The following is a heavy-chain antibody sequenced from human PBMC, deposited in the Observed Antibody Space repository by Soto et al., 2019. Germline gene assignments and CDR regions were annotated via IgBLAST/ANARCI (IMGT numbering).Heavy chain of an antibody. Sequence: PGGSLRLSCVASEFTFSNYAMSWVRQAPGKGLEWVSSISDNGGTTYYADSVKGRFTISRDNSKNTLYLQMNSLRAEDTAVYYCAKDFGRTVTTGTDYWGQGTLVTVSS. V-gene: IGHV3-23*01. CDR2: ISDNGGTT. J-gene: IGHJ4*02. CDR3: AKDFGRTVTTGTDY. CDR1: EFTFSNYA. D-gene: IGHD4-17*01.